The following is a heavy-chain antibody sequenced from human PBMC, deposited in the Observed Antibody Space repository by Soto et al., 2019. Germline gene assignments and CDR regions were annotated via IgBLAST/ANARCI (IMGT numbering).Heavy chain of an antibody. CDR3: ARDLRTIFGVVTTLPLPFGY. CDR2: ISAYNGNT. V-gene: IGHV1-18*01. Sequence: GASVKVSCKASGYTFTSYGISWVRQAPGQRLEWMGWISAYNGNTNYAQKLQGRVTMTTDTSTSTAYMELRSLRSDDTAVYYCARDLRTIFGVVTTLPLPFGYWGQGTLVTVSS. J-gene: IGHJ4*02. CDR1: GYTFTSYG. D-gene: IGHD3-3*01.